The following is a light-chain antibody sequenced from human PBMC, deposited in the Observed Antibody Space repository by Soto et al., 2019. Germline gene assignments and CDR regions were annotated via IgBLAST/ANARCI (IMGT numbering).Light chain of an antibody. CDR1: QSISSW. CDR2: KAY. V-gene: IGKV1-5*03. Sequence: DLQMTQSPSTLSASVGDRVTITCRASQSISSWLAWYQQKPGKAPKLLIYKAYNLKSGVPSRFGGSASGTSFSLTSSSLQPDDFATYYCQQYNSYPWTFGQGTKVEIK. CDR3: QQYNSYPWT. J-gene: IGKJ1*01.